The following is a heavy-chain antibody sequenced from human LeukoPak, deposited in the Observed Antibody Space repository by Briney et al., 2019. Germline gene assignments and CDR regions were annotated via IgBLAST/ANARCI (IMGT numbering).Heavy chain of an antibody. CDR2: IDSAGSRK. D-gene: IGHD1-26*01. J-gene: IGHJ4*02. CDR1: GFTFSSYW. CDR3: ARDLYSGDCPDY. Sequence: GGSLRLSCAASGFTFSSYWMHWVRQAPGKGLVWVSRIDSAGSRKSYADSVKGRFTISRDNAKNTLYLQMNSLRAEDTAVYYCARDLYSGDCPDYWGQGTQVTVSS. V-gene: IGHV3-74*01.